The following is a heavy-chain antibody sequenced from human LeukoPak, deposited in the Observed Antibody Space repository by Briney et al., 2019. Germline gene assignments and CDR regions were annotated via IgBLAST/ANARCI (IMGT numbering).Heavy chain of an antibody. D-gene: IGHD2-15*01. CDR1: GFTFSSYG. CDR3: AKDQDCSGGSCYSGRLQH. CDR2: IWYDGSNK. J-gene: IGHJ1*01. Sequence: AGGSLRLSCAASGFTFSSYGMHWVRQAPGKGLEWVAVIWYDGSNKYYADSVKGRFTISRDNSKNTLYLQMNSLRTEDTAVYYCAKDQDCSGGSCYSGRLQHWGQGTLVTVSS. V-gene: IGHV3-30*02.